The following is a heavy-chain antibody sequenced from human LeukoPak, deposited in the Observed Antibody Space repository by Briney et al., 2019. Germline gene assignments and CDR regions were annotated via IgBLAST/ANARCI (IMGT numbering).Heavy chain of an antibody. J-gene: IGHJ4*02. Sequence: ASVNVSCKASGYTFTSYYMHWVRQAPGQGLEWMGIINPSGGSTSYAQKFQGRVTMTRDTSTSTVYMELSSLRSEDTAVYYCARDSDYYDSSGYPDYWGQGTLVTVSS. CDR1: GYTFTSYY. CDR3: ARDSDYYDSSGYPDY. V-gene: IGHV1-46*01. CDR2: INPSGGST. D-gene: IGHD3-22*01.